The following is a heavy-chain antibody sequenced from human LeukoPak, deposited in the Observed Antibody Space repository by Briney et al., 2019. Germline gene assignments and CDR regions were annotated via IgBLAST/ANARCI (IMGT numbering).Heavy chain of an antibody. CDR2: INWNGGST. J-gene: IGHJ4*02. D-gene: IGHD2-21*02. CDR3: ARAQTYGDSRLLLDY. V-gene: IGHV3-20*04. CDR1: GSTFDDYG. Sequence: GGSLRLSCAASGSTFDDYGMSWVRQAPGKGLEWVSGINWNGGSTGYADSAKGRFTISRDNAKNSQYLQMNSLRVEDTALYYCARAQTYGDSRLLLDYWGQGTLVTVSS.